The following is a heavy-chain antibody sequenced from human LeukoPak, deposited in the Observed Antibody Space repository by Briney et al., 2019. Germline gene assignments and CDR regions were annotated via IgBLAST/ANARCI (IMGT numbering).Heavy chain of an antibody. J-gene: IGHJ4*02. V-gene: IGHV4-59*01. CDR2: IHYSGTT. D-gene: IGHD1-26*01. CDR1: GGSISSFY. CDR3: ARSGSYHNNFDY. Sequence: SETLSLTCTVSGGSISSFYWSWIRQPPGKGLEWIGYIHYSGTTNYNPSLKSRVTLSVDTSKNQFSLKLNSVTAADTAVYYCARSGSYHNNFDYWGQGTLVTVSS.